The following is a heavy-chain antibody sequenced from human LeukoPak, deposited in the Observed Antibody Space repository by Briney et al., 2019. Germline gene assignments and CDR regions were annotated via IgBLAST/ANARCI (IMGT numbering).Heavy chain of an antibody. CDR3: AKSSDSSGYYSAEYFQH. CDR2: ISYDGSNK. CDR1: GFTFSSYG. V-gene: IGHV3-30*18. Sequence: GGSLRLSCAASGFTFSSYGLHWVRQAPGKGLEWVAVISYDGSNKYYADSVKGRFTISRDNSKNTLYLQMNSLRAEDTAVYYCAKSSDSSGYYSAEYFQHWGQGTLVTVSS. D-gene: IGHD3-22*01. J-gene: IGHJ1*01.